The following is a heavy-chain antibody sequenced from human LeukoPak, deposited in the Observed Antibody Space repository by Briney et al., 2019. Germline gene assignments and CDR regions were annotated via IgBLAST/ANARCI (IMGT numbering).Heavy chain of an antibody. CDR1: GYTFTIYD. J-gene: IGHJ3*02. V-gene: IGHV1-8*01. CDR2: MNPNSGNT. CDR3: ARGDGSGSYYNVFAFDI. Sequence: ASVKVSCKSSGYTFTIYDINWVRQATGQGLEWMGWMNPNSGNTGYAHKFQGRVTMTRNTSISTAYMELSSLRSEDTAVYYCARGDGSGSYYNVFAFDIWGQGTMVTVSS. D-gene: IGHD3-10*01.